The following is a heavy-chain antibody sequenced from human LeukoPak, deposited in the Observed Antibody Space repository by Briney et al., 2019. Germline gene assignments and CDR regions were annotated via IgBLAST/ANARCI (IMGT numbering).Heavy chain of an antibody. V-gene: IGHV4-59*01. Sequence: SETLSLTCTVSGGSISSYYWSWIRQPPGKGLEWVGYLYYSGSSNYNPSLKSRVTISVDTSKSQFSLKLSSVIAADTAVYYCARGYYYGSGSYYNPTHFDYWGQGTLVTVSS. J-gene: IGHJ4*02. CDR2: LYYSGSS. CDR1: GGSISSYY. CDR3: ARGYYYGSGSYYNPTHFDY. D-gene: IGHD3-10*01.